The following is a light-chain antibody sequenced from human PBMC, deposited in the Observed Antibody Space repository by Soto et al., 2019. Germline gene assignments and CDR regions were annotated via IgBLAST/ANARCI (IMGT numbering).Light chain of an antibody. CDR2: DAS. CDR1: QSISRY. CDR3: QQRTNWPIT. V-gene: IGKV3-11*01. J-gene: IGKJ5*01. Sequence: EILLTQSPATMSLSPWERATLSGRASQSISRYLTWYQQKPGQAPRLLMYDASNRATGIPARFSGSGSGTDFTLTISSLEPEDFAVYYCQQRTNWPITFGQGTRLEIK.